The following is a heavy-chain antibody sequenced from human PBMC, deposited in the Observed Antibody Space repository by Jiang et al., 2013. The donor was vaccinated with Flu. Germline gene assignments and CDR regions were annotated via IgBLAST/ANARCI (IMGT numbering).Heavy chain of an antibody. CDR3: ATAQYYYDSSGYSNAFDI. CDR2: VDPEDGET. CDR1: GYTFTDYY. D-gene: IGHD3-22*01. V-gene: IGHV1-69-2*01. Sequence: GAEVKKPGATVKISCKVSGYTFTDYYMHWVQQAPGKGLEWMGLVDPEDGETIYAEKFQGRVTITADTSTDTAYMELSSLRSEDTAVYYCATAQYYYDSSGYSNAFDIWGQGTMVTVSS. J-gene: IGHJ3*02.